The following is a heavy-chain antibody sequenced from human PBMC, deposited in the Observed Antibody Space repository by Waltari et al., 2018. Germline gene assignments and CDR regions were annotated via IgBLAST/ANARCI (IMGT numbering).Heavy chain of an antibody. CDR1: GYTFTSYA. D-gene: IGHD6-13*01. CDR2: INDGSGDK. CDR3: ARVKGYSSNWYYFDY. V-gene: IGHV1-3*01. Sequence: VQLVQSGAEVKRPGASLKVSCKASGYTFTSYAMHWVRQVPGQGIDWMGWINDGSGDKKNSQKFQARVTITRDTSASTAYMELSSLTSEDTAVYYCARVKGYSSNWYYFDYWGQGTLVTVSA. J-gene: IGHJ4*02.